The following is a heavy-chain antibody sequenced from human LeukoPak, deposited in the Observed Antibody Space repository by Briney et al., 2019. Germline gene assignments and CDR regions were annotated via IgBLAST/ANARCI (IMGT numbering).Heavy chain of an antibody. CDR2: INPSGGST. CDR3: ARTVGATNCFQL. V-gene: IGHV1-46*01. Sequence: ASVKVSCKASGYTFTSYYMHWVRQAAGQGLEWMGIINPSGGSTSYAQKYQGRVTMTGDTSTSTVYMELSSLRSEDAGVYYCARTVGATNCFQLWGQGTLVTVSS. D-gene: IGHD1-26*01. J-gene: IGHJ1*01. CDR1: GYTFTSYY.